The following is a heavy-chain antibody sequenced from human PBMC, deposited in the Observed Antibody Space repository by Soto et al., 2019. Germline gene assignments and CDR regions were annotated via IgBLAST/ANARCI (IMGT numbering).Heavy chain of an antibody. CDR3: ARGKGKYYFDY. Sequence: GGSLRLSCAASGFTFSSYWMSWVRQAPGKGLEWVANIKQDGSEKYYVDSVKGRLTISRDNAKNSLYLQMNSLRAEDTAVYYCARGKGKYYFDYWGQGTLVTVSS. CDR1: GFTFSSYW. V-gene: IGHV3-7*03. J-gene: IGHJ4*02. CDR2: IKQDGSEK. D-gene: IGHD3-10*01.